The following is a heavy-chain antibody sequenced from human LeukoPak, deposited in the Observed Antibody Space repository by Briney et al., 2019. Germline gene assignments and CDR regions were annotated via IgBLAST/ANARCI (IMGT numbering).Heavy chain of an antibody. J-gene: IGHJ4*02. CDR1: GGSISSGGYS. D-gene: IGHD6-13*01. CDR2: IYHSGST. Sequence: PSETLSLTCAVSGGSISSGGYSWSWIRQPPGKGLEWIGYIYHSGSTYYNPSLKSRVTISVDTSKNQFSLKLSSVTAADTAVYYCARVSGIGHWGQGTLVTVSS. V-gene: IGHV4-30-2*01. CDR3: ARVSGIGH.